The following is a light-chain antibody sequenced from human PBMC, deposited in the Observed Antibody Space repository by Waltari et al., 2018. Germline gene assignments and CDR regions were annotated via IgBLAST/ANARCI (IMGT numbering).Light chain of an antibody. CDR2: GVT. V-gene: IGLV2-11*01. J-gene: IGLJ3*02. CDR3: CSYAGTYTWV. CDR1: SSDVGGYNF. Sequence: QSALTQPRSVSGSPGQSVTISCTGTSSDVGGYNFVSWYQTQPGKAPKLLIYGVTKRPSGVPDRFSGSRSGNTASLTISGLQADDEADYYCCSYAGTYTWVFGGGTRLTVL.